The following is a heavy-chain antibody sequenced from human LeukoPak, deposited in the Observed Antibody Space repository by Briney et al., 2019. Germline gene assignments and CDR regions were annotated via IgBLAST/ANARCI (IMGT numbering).Heavy chain of an antibody. J-gene: IGHJ4*02. CDR1: GDSVSSNSAA. D-gene: IGHD3-9*01. CDR3: ARGVLTGYLGWGFFDY. Sequence: SQTLSLTCAISGDSVSSNSAAWNWIRQSPSRGLEWLGRTYYRSKWYNDYAVSVKSRITINPDTSKNQFSLQLNSVTPEDTAVYYCARGVLTGYLGWGFFDYWGQGTLVTVSS. CDR2: TYYRSKWYN. V-gene: IGHV6-1*01.